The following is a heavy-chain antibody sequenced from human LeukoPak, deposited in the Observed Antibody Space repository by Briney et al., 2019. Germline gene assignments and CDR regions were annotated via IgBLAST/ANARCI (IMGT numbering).Heavy chain of an antibody. CDR3: AKDPGSFQFAPEQLRKPYYYYGMDV. CDR2: LDTDGSDT. V-gene: IGHV3-74*01. J-gene: IGHJ6*02. D-gene: IGHD3-10*01. CDR1: GFTFSNYW. Sequence: PGGSLRLSCAASGFTFSNYWMHWVRQAPGKGLVWVSRLDTDGSDTSYADSVNGRFTNSRDNSKNTLYLQMNSLRAEDTAVYYCAKDPGSFQFAPEQLRKPYYYYGMDVWGQGTTVTVSS.